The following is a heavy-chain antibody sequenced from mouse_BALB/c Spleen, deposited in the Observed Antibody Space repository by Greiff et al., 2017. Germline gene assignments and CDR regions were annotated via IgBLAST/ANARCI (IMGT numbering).Heavy chain of an antibody. CDR1: GYTFTSYW. J-gene: IGHJ2*01. CDR2: IFPGTGTT. Sequence: VQLQQSGAELVKPGASVKLSCKTSGYTFTSYWIQWVKQRPGQGLGWIGEIFPGTGTTYYNEKFKGKATLTVDTSSSTAYIQLSSLSSEDSAVYFCAGQLGLPWGQGTTLTVSS. D-gene: IGHD3-1*01. V-gene: IGHV1S132*01. CDR3: AGQLGLP.